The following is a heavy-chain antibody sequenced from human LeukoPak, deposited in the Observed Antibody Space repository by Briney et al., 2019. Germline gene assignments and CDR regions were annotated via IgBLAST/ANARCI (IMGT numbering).Heavy chain of an antibody. CDR2: IKSKTDGGTT. CDR3: TTFGVAAASWDYYYYMDV. J-gene: IGHJ6*03. V-gene: IGHV3-15*01. CDR1: GFTFSNAW. D-gene: IGHD6-13*01. Sequence: PGGSLRLSCAASGFTFSNAWMSWVRQAPGEGLEWVGRIKSKTDGGTTDYAAPVKGRFTISRDDSKNTPYLQMNSLKTEDTAVYYCTTFGVAAASWDYYYYMDVWGKGTTVTVSS.